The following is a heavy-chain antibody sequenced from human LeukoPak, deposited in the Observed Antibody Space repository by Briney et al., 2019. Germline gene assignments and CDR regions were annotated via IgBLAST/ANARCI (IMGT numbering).Heavy chain of an antibody. Sequence: ASVKVSCKASGGTFSSYAISWVRQAPGQGLEYMGRIIPILGIANYAQKLQGRVTITADKSTSTAYMELSSLRSEDTAVYYCARAWNILAANYKQSPFDYWGQGTLVTVSS. CDR2: IIPILGIA. V-gene: IGHV1-69*04. J-gene: IGHJ4*02. CDR1: GGTFSSYA. D-gene: IGHD3-9*01. CDR3: ARAWNILAANYKQSPFDY.